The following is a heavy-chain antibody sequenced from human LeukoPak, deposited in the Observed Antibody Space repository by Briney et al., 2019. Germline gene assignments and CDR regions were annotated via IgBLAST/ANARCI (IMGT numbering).Heavy chain of an antibody. CDR1: GFTFSNFA. Sequence: GGALRLSCVASGFTFSNFAMSSVRQAPGRGLELDSTVYFSGGDTYSADSVKGRFTISRDNSRNTLYLQMNSLRAEDTAIYYCAKAQGEATVPRRFDYWGQGTLVTVSS. D-gene: IGHD4-11*01. CDR3: AKAQGEATVPRRFDY. V-gene: IGHV3-23*01. J-gene: IGHJ4*02. CDR2: VYFSGGDT.